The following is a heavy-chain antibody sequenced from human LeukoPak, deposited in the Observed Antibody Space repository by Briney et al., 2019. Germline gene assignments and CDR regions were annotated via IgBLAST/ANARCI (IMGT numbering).Heavy chain of an antibody. CDR1: GFTLDDYA. D-gene: IGHD6-19*01. J-gene: IGHJ5*02. CDR2: ISWNSGSI. Sequence: PGRSLRLSCAASGFTLDDYAMHWVRQAPGKGLEWVSGISWNSGSIGYADSVKGRFTISRDNAKNSLYLQMNSLRAEDTALYYCAKDSGAVAHNWFDPWGQGTLVTVSS. CDR3: AKDSGAVAHNWFDP. V-gene: IGHV3-9*01.